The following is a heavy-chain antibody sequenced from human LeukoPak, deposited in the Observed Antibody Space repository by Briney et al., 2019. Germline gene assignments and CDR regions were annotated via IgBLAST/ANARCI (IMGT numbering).Heavy chain of an antibody. CDR2: INSDGSSI. J-gene: IGHJ6*03. CDR3: ARESIAVAIVPSHYYYYYMDV. CDR1: GFTVSSNY. D-gene: IGHD6-19*01. Sequence: GGSLRLSCAASGFTVSSNYMSWVRQAPGKGLVWVSRINSDGSSIAYADSVKGRFTISRDNSKNTLYLQMNSLRAEDTAVYYCARESIAVAIVPSHYYYYYMDVWGKGTTVTVSS. V-gene: IGHV3-74*01.